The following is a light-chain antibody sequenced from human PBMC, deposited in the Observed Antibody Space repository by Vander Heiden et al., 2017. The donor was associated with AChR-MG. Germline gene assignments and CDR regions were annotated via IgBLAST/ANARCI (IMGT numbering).Light chain of an antibody. CDR3: QVWDSGTDHVV. J-gene: IGLJ2*01. CDR2: DGS. Sequence: SSVLTQPPSVSVAPGQTARITCGGKAIGTKIVDWYQQKPVQAPVLVVCDGSERPSVIPGRFSGSDSGNTATLTISRVEAGDEADYYCQVWDSGTDHVVFGGGTKLTVL. V-gene: IGLV3-21*02. CDR1: AIGTKI.